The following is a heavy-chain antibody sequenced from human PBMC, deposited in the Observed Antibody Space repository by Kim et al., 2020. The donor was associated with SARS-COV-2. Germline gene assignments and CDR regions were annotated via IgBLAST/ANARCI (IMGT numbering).Heavy chain of an antibody. J-gene: IGHJ4*02. D-gene: IGHD2-2*01. CDR2: ISYDGSNK. CDR3: AGYRTAMTIDY. CDR1: EFTFSSYG. V-gene: IGHV3-33*05. Sequence: GGSLRLSCAASEFTFSSYGMHWVRQAPGKGLEWVAVISYDGSNKYYADSVKGRFTISRDNSKNTLYLQMNSLRAEDSAIYYCAGYRTAMTIDYWGQGTLVTVSS.